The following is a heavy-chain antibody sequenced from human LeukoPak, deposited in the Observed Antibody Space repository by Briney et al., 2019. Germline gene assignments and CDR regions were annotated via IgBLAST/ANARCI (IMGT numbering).Heavy chain of an antibody. CDR1: GFTFSNYW. D-gene: IGHD6-19*01. CDR2: IKEDGSEK. J-gene: IGHJ4*02. Sequence: GGSLRLSCAASGFTFSNYWMSWVRQAPGKGLECVANIKEDGSEKYYVDSVKGRFTISRDNAKNSLYLQMNSLRAEDTAVYYCGRDSVSSGWSSDTYYFDYWGQGTLVTVSS. CDR3: GRDSVSSGWSSDTYYFDY. V-gene: IGHV3-7*03.